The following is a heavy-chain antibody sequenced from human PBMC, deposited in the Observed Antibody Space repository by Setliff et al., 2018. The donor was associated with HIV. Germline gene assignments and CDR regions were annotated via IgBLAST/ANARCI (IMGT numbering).Heavy chain of an antibody. V-gene: IGHV4-61*09. CDR3: AKAGAIPSWAVVGYYYYYYIGV. D-gene: IGHD6-19*01. CDR2: IYTSGST. CDR1: GGSISSGSYY. Sequence: SETLSLTCTVSGGSISSGSYYWSWIRQPAGKGLEWIGHIYTSGSTNYNPSLKSRVTISVDTSKNQFSLKLSCVTTADTGVYYCAKAGAIPSWAVVGYYYYYYIGVWGKGTTVTVSS. J-gene: IGHJ6*03.